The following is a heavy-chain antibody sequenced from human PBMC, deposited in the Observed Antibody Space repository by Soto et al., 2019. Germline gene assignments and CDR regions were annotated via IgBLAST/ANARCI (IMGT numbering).Heavy chain of an antibody. V-gene: IGHV3-33*01. CDR1: GFTFSGYG. Sequence: QAQLVESGGGVVRPGRSQRLSCAASGFTFSGYGMHWVRQAPGKGLEWVAFIWFDGSDALYSDSVKGRFTISRDNSKNTLFLQLNGLRGDDTAVYYCAREGYCSGGGCSGGMDVWGQGTTVTVSS. CDR2: IWFDGSDA. CDR3: AREGYCSGGGCSGGMDV. J-gene: IGHJ6*02. D-gene: IGHD2-15*01.